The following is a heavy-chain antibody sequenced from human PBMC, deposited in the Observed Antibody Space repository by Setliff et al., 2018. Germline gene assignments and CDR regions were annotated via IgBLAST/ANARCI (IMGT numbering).Heavy chain of an antibody. D-gene: IGHD3-22*01. CDR3: ARDSKYYYDSSGYYWNWFDP. J-gene: IGHJ5*02. V-gene: IGHV4-39*07. CDR2: VHYSGTT. CDR1: GGSLSGSSDY. Sequence: SETLSLTCSVSGGSLSGSSDYWGWIRQPPGKGLEWIGSVHYSGTTNYNPPLKSRATMSVDTSKNQFSLKLSSVTAADTAVYYCARDSKYYYDSSGYYWNWFDPWGQGTLVTVS.